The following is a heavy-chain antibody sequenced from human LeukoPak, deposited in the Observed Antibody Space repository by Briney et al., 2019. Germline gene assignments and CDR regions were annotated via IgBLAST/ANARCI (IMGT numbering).Heavy chain of an antibody. CDR3: ARGGGSNWFDP. J-gene: IGHJ5*02. V-gene: IGHV4-59*01. CDR2: IFHSGST. Sequence: SETLSLTCTVSGASISSYYWSWIRQPPGKGLEWIGYIFHSGSTNYNPSLKSRVTISVDTSKNQFSLKLSSVTAADTAVYYCARGGGSNWFDPWGQGTLLTVSS. CDR1: GASISSYY. D-gene: IGHD2-15*01.